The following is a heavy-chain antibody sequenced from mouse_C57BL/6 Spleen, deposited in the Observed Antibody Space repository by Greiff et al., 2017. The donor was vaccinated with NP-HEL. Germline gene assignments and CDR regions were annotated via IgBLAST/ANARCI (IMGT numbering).Heavy chain of an antibody. V-gene: IGHV1-26*01. CDR2: INPNNGGT. J-gene: IGHJ1*03. CDR3: ATYGNRGYFDV. CDR1: GYTFTDYY. D-gene: IGHD2-1*01. Sequence: VQLQQSGPELVKPGASVKISCKASGYTFTDYYMNWVKQSHGKSLEWIGDINPNNGGTSYNQKFKGKATLTVDKSSSTAYMELRSLTSEDSAVYYCATYGNRGYFDVWGTGTTVTVSS.